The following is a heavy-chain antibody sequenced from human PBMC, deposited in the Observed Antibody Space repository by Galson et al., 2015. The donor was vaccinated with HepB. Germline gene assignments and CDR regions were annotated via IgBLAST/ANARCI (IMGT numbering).Heavy chain of an antibody. J-gene: IGHJ3*02. V-gene: IGHV1-46*01. D-gene: IGHD6-19*01. CDR2: INPSGGST. CDR3: ARPQSIAVAVDAFDI. Sequence: SVKVSCKASGYTFTSYYMHWVRQAPGQGLEWMGIINPSGGSTSYAQKFQGRVTMTRDTSTSTVYMELSSLRSEDTAVYYCARPQSIAVAVDAFDIWGQGTMVTVSS. CDR1: GYTFTSYY.